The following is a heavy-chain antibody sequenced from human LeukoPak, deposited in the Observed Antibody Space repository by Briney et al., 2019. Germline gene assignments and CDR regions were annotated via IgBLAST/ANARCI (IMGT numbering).Heavy chain of an antibody. V-gene: IGHV3-30-3*01. CDR2: ISYDVSNK. Sequence: GGSLRLSCTASGFTFSSYAMHWVRQAPGKGLEWVAVISYDVSNKYYADSVKGRFTISRDNSKNTLYLQMNSLRAEDTAVYYCARGYYYDSGTRGDYFDYRGQGTLVSVSS. CDR3: ARGYYYDSGTRGDYFDY. J-gene: IGHJ4*02. CDR1: GFTFSSYA. D-gene: IGHD3-10*01.